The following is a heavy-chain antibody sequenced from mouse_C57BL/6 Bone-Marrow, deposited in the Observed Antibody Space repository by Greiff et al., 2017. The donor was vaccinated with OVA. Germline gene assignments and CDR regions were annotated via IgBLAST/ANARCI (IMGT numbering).Heavy chain of an antibody. D-gene: IGHD1-1*01. Sequence: QVQLQQSGAELVRPGASVTLSCKASGYTFTDYEMHWVKQTPVHGLEWIGAIDPETGGTAYNQKFKGKAILTADKSSSTAYMELRSLTSEDSAVYYCTRRGTVVATPTLLDYWGQGTTLTVSS. CDR3: TRRGTVVATPTLLDY. CDR1: GYTFTDYE. V-gene: IGHV1-15*01. CDR2: IDPETGGT. J-gene: IGHJ2*01.